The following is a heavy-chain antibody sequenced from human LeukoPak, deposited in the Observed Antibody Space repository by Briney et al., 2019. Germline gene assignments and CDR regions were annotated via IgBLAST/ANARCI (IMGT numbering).Heavy chain of an antibody. Sequence: SETLSLNCAVSGYSNSRGYYWGWIRQAPGKGPEGIGSIYHSGSTYYNPSLKSRVTMSVDTSKNQFSLKLSSVTAADTAVYYCARLWFGELLRPDYWGQGTLVTVSS. CDR3: ARLWFGELLRPDY. CDR1: GYSNSRGYY. J-gene: IGHJ4*02. CDR2: IYHSGST. D-gene: IGHD3-10*01. V-gene: IGHV4-38-2*01.